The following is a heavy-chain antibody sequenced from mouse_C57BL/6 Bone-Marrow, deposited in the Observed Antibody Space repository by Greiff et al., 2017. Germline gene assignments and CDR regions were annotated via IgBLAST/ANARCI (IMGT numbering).Heavy chain of an antibody. V-gene: IGHV3-6*01. CDR3: ARGSGLRPFAY. Sequence: EVKLLESGPGLVKPSQSLSLTCSVTGYSITSGYYWNWIRQFPGNKLEWMGYISYDGSNNYNPSLKNRISITRDTSKNQFFLKLNSVTTEDTATYYCARGSGLRPFAYWGQGTLVTVSA. J-gene: IGHJ3*01. CDR2: ISYDGSN. D-gene: IGHD2-4*01. CDR1: GYSITSGYY.